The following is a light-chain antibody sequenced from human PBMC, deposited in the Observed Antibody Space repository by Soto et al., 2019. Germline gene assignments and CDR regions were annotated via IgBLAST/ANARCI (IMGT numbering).Light chain of an antibody. Sequence: QSVLTQPPSASGTPGQRVSISCSGSSSNIGGNIVNWFQQLPGTAPKLLIYSNNQRPSGVPDRFSGSKSGTSASLAISGLQSEDEADYYCAAWDDSLNGPVFGGGTKLTVL. CDR2: SNN. CDR3: AAWDDSLNGPV. J-gene: IGLJ3*02. CDR1: SSNIGGNI. V-gene: IGLV1-44*01.